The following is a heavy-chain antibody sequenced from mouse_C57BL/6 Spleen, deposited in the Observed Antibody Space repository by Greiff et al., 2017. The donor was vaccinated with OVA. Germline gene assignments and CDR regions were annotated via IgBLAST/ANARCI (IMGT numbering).Heavy chain of an antibody. D-gene: IGHD1-1*01. V-gene: IGHV2-9-1*01. CDR2: IWTGGGT. Sequence: VKLVESGPGLVAPSQSLSITCTVSGFSLTSYAISWVRQPPGKGLEWLGVIWTGGGTNYNSALKSRLSISKDNSKSQVFLKMNSLQTDDTARYYCARAYYYGSSYGYYAMDYWGQGTSVTVSS. J-gene: IGHJ4*01. CDR1: GFSLTSYA. CDR3: ARAYYYGSSYGYYAMDY.